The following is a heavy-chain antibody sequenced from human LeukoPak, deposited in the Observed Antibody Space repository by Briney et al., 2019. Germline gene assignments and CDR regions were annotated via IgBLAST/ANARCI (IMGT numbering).Heavy chain of an antibody. CDR3: ARDLHWNYALGWFDP. J-gene: IGHJ5*02. CDR2: IDYSGST. V-gene: IGHV4-39*06. Sequence: SETLSLTCTVSGGSISSSSYYWGWIRQPPGKGLEWIGSIDYSGSTYYNPSLKRRVTISLDTSKNQFPLKLSSVTAADTAVYYCARDLHWNYALGWFDPWGQGTLVTVSS. D-gene: IGHD1-7*01. CDR1: GGSISSSSYY.